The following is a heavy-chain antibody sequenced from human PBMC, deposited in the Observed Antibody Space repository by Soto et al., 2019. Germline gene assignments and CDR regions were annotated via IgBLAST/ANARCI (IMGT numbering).Heavy chain of an antibody. CDR3: AKDRYYGSGSYHGFDY. CDR2: ISWNSGSI. CDR1: GFTFDDYA. D-gene: IGHD3-10*01. Sequence: SLRLSCAASGFTFDDYAMHWVRRAPGKGLEWVSGISWNSGSIGYADSVKGRFTISRDNAKNSLYLQMNSLRAEDTALYYCAKDRYYGSGSYHGFDYWGQGTLVTVSS. V-gene: IGHV3-9*01. J-gene: IGHJ4*02.